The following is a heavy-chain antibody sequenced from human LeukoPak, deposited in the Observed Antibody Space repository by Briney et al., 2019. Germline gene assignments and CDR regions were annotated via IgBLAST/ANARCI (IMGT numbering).Heavy chain of an antibody. D-gene: IGHD3-16*01. CDR1: GFTFSSYA. Sequence: GRSLRLSCAASGFTFSSYAMHWVRQAPGKGLEWVAVISYDGSNKYYADSVKGRFTISRDNSKNTLYLQMNSLRAEDTAVYYCARLRLGVNWFDPWGQGTLVTVSS. J-gene: IGHJ5*02. CDR2: ISYDGSNK. V-gene: IGHV3-30*04. CDR3: ARLRLGVNWFDP.